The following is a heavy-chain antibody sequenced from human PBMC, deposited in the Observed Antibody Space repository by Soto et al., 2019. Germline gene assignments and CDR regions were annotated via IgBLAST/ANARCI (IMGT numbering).Heavy chain of an antibody. D-gene: IGHD3-22*01. J-gene: IGHJ3*02. CDR2: TYHSGST. CDR1: GDSISSSGSS. Sequence: SETLSLTCDVSGDSISSSGSSWNWIRQPPGKALEWIGFTYHSGSTYYNPSLESRVTISVDRSKNQFSLKLKSVTAADRAVYYCAASLSTQYYDSSGYYTDFDIWGQGIMVTVSS. CDR3: AASLSTQYYDSSGYYTDFDI. V-gene: IGHV4-30-2*01.